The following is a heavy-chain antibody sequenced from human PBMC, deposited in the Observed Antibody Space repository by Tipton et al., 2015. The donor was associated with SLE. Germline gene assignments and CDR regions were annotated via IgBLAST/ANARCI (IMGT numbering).Heavy chain of an antibody. CDR3: ARARGGSGGSNLDY. J-gene: IGHJ4*02. CDR2: IYYSGIT. Sequence: TLSLTCSVSDGSIRSFYWSWIRKPPGKGLEWIGYIYYSGITNYNPSLKSRVTMSVDTSKNQFSLKLSSVTAADTAVYYCARARGGSGGSNLDYWGQGTLVTVSS. V-gene: IGHV4-59*01. CDR1: DGSIRSFY. D-gene: IGHD1-26*01.